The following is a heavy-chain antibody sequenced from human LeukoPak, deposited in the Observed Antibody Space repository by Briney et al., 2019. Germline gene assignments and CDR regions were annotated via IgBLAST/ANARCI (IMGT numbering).Heavy chain of an antibody. Sequence: GESLKISCKGSGYSFTSYWIGWVRQMPGKGLEWMGIIYPGDSDTRYSPSFQGQVTISADKSISTAYLQWSSLKASDTAMYYCARHKDRLVTYYDFWSGYPSFDYWGQGTLVTVSS. CDR2: IYPGDSDT. CDR3: ARHKDRLVTYYDFWSGYPSFDY. J-gene: IGHJ4*02. D-gene: IGHD3-3*01. V-gene: IGHV5-51*01. CDR1: GYSFTSYW.